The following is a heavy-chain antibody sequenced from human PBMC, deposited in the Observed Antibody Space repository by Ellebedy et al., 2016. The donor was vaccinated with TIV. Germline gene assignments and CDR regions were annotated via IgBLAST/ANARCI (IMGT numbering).Heavy chain of an antibody. V-gene: IGHV3-30-3*01. D-gene: IGHD5-18*01. J-gene: IGHJ4*02. CDR1: GFTFSRYA. CDR3: AMGLVDTAMADY. CDR2: IVYDGSNK. Sequence: GESLKISCAASGFTFSRYAMSWVRQAPGKGLEWVAAIVYDGSNKYYADSVKGRFTVSRDNSKNTVFLQMNSLRVEDTAVYYCAMGLVDTAMADYWGQGTLVTVSS.